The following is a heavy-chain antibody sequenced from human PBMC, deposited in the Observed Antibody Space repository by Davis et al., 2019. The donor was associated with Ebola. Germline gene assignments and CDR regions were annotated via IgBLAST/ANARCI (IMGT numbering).Heavy chain of an antibody. D-gene: IGHD4-11*01. CDR2: IRSKANSYAT. CDR1: GFTFSDYY. J-gene: IGHJ4*02. Sequence: PGGSLRLSCAASGFTFSDYYMSWVRQASGKGLEWVGRIRSKANSYATAYAASVKGRFTISRDDSKNTAYLQMNSLRAEDTAVYYCAKAPDYRASHWGQGTLVTVSS. V-gene: IGHV3-73*01. CDR3: AKAPDYRASH.